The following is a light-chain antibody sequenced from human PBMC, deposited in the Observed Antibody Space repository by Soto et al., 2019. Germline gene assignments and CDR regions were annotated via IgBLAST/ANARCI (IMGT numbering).Light chain of an antibody. CDR1: SSDVGGNIY. CDR3: SSYTSSTTLF. CDR2: EVT. Sequence: QSVLTQPASVSGSPGQSITISCTGTSSDVGGNIYVSWSQQYPGKAPKLMIYEVTHRPSGVSSRFSGSKSGNTASLTTSWLQAEDEADYYCSSYTSSTTLFFGGGTKLTVL. V-gene: IGLV2-14*01. J-gene: IGLJ2*01.